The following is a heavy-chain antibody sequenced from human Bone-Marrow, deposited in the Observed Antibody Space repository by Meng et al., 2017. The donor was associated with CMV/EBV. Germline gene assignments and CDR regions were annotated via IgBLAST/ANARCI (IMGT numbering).Heavy chain of an antibody. D-gene: IGHD3-3*01. Sequence: GESLKISCAASGFTFSSYSMNWVRQAPGKGLEWVSSISSSSSYIYYADSVKGRFTISRDNAKNSLYLQMNSLRAEDTAVYYCARDGVTIFGVVIGVNWFDPCGQGTLVTVSS. CDR2: ISSSSSYI. CDR3: ARDGVTIFGVVIGVNWFDP. J-gene: IGHJ5*02. CDR1: GFTFSSYS. V-gene: IGHV3-21*01.